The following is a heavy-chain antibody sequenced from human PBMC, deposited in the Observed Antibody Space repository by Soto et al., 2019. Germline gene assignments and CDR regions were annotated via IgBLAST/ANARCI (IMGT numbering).Heavy chain of an antibody. V-gene: IGHV4-30-2*01. CDR3: ARAHYGDYGYGMDV. J-gene: IGHJ6*02. CDR1: GGSISSGGYS. Sequence: SETLSLTCAVSGGSISSGGYSWSWIRQPPGKGLEWIGYIYHSGTTYYNPSLKSRVNISVDRSKKQFSLKLSSVTAADTAVYYCARAHYGDYGYGMDVWGQGTTVTVSS. D-gene: IGHD4-17*01. CDR2: IYHSGTT.